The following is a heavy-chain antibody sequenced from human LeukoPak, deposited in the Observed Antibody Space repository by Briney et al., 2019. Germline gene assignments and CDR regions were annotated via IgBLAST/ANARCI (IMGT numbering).Heavy chain of an antibody. V-gene: IGHV3-48*03. D-gene: IGHD4-17*01. CDR3: AGDNIENGDLDYLDS. CDR2: ISYSGNSV. CDR1: GFIFNSYE. J-gene: IGHJ4*02. Sequence: GGSLRLSCAASGFIFNSYEMNWVRQAPGKGLEWVSFISYSGNSVYYADSVKGRFTISRDNAKNLLYLQMSSLRAEDTAVYYCAGDNIENGDLDYLDSWGQGTLVTVSS.